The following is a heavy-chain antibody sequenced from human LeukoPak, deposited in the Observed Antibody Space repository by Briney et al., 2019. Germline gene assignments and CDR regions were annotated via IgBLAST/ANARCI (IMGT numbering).Heavy chain of an antibody. V-gene: IGHV3-23*01. D-gene: IGHD3-10*01. J-gene: IGHJ5*02. Sequence: GGSLRLSCVASGFTFGKYWMSWVGQAPGKGLEWVSAISGSGGSTYYADSVKGRFTISRDNSKNTLYLQMNSLRAEDTAVYYCAKGELLWFGGFDPWGQGTLVTVSS. CDR3: AKGELLWFGGFDP. CDR1: GFTFGKYW. CDR2: ISGSGGST.